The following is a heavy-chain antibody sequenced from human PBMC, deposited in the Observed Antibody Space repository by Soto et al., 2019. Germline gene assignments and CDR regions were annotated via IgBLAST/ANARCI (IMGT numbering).Heavy chain of an antibody. CDR3: AKGGVVPAAMRRWFDP. Sequence: PGGSLRLSCAASGFTFSIYAMSWVRQAPGKGLEWVSAISGSGGSTYYADSVKGRFTISRDNSKNTLYLQMNSLRAEDTAVYYCAKGGVVPAAMRRWFDPWGQGTLVTVSS. CDR1: GFTFSIYA. V-gene: IGHV3-23*01. CDR2: ISGSGGST. J-gene: IGHJ5*02. D-gene: IGHD2-2*01.